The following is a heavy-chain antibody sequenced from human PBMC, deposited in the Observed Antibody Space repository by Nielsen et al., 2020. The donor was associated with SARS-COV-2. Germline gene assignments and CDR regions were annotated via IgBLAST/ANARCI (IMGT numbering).Heavy chain of an antibody. CDR3: ARSFHDYGDYRDYYYYGMDV. J-gene: IGHJ6*02. V-gene: IGHV4-39*01. CDR2: IYYSGST. Sequence: RQAPGKGLEWIGSIYYSGSTYYNPSLKSRVTISVDTSKNQFSLKLSSVTAADTAVYYCARSFHDYGDYRDYYYYGMDVWGQGTTVTVSS. D-gene: IGHD4-17*01.